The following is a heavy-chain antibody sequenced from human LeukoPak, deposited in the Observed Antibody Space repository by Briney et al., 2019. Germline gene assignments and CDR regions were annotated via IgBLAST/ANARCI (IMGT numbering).Heavy chain of an antibody. V-gene: IGHV3-7*01. CDR3: ARVAAAGIYYYYYMDV. J-gene: IGHJ6*03. CDR1: GFTFSSYG. Sequence: GGSLRLSCAASGFTFSSYGMSWVRQAPGKGLEWVANIKQDGSEKYHVDSVKGRFTISRDNAKNSLYLQMNSMRAEDTAVYYCARVAAAGIYYYYYMDVWGKGTTVTVSS. D-gene: IGHD6-13*01. CDR2: IKQDGSEK.